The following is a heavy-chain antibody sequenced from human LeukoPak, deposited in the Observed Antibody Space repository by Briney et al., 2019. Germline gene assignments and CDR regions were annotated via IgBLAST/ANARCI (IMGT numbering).Heavy chain of an antibody. CDR2: ISYHGNNK. V-gene: IGHV3-30*18. J-gene: IGHJ4*02. D-gene: IGHD3-10*01. Sequence: GGSLRLSCAASGFTFSTHGMHWVRQAPGKGLEWVAAISYHGNNKYYADSVKGRFTISRDNSKNTLYVQMNRLRAEDTAVYYCAKMGSPITMVRGVPLDYWGQGTLVTVSS. CDR1: GFTFSTHG. CDR3: AKMGSPITMVRGVPLDY.